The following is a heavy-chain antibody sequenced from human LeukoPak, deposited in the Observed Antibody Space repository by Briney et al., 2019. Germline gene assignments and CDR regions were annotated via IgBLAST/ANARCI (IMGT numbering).Heavy chain of an antibody. CDR3: ARDRDDYSSLGDFDY. CDR1: GYSFTSYW. Sequence: GESLQISCKGSGYSFTSYWIGWVRQMPGKGLEWMGIIYPGDSDTRYSPSFQGQVTISADKSISTAYMELSSLRSDETAVYYCARDRDDYSSLGDFDYWGQGTLVTVSS. D-gene: IGHD4-11*01. J-gene: IGHJ4*02. V-gene: IGHV5-51*01. CDR2: IYPGDSDT.